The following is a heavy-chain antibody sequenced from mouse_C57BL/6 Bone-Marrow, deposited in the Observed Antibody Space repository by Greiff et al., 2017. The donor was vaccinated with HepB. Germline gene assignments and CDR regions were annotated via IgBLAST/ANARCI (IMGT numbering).Heavy chain of an antibody. CDR3: ARDGRGSSSYYYAMDY. CDR1: GFTFSDYY. J-gene: IGHJ4*01. Sequence: EVKLMESEGGLVQPGSSMKLSCTASGFTFSDYYMAWVRQVPEKGLEWVANINYDGSSTYYLDSLKSRFIISRDNAKNILYLQMSSLKSEDTATYYCARDGRGSSSYYYAMDYWGQGTSVTVSS. CDR2: INYDGSST. D-gene: IGHD1-1*01. V-gene: IGHV5-16*01.